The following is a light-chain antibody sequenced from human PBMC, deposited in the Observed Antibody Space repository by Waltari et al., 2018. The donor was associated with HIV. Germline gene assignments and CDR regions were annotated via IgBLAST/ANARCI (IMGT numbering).Light chain of an antibody. CDR3: MQALQTPIT. CDR1: QSLLHSNGYNY. Sequence: IVMTQSPLSLPVTPGEPASISCRSSQSLLHSNGYNYLDWYLQKPGQSPQVRMYLGSSRASGVPDRFSGSGSGTDFTLKISRVEAEDVGLYYCMQALQTPITFGQGTRLEIK. CDR2: LGS. J-gene: IGKJ5*01. V-gene: IGKV2-28*01.